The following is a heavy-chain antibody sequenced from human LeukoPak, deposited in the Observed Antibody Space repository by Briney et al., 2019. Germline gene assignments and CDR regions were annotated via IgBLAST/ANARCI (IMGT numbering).Heavy chain of an antibody. Sequence: PGRSLRLSCAASGFTFDDYAMHWVRHAPGKGLEWVSGISWNSGSIGYADSVKGRFTISRDNAKNSLYLQMNSLRAEDTALYYCAKDTGYDSSGYSFDYWGQGTLVTVSS. D-gene: IGHD3-22*01. CDR3: AKDTGYDSSGYSFDY. CDR1: GFTFDDYA. CDR2: ISWNSGSI. J-gene: IGHJ4*02. V-gene: IGHV3-9*01.